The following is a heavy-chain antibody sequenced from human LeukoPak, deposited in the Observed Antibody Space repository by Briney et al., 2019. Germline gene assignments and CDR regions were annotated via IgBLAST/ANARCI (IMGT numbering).Heavy chain of an antibody. CDR3: ARDGYSSGWNDAFDI. V-gene: IGHV4-59*01. Sequence: SETLSLTCTVSGGSISSYYWSWIRQPPGKGLEWIGYIYYSGSTNYNPSLKSRVTISVDTSMNQFSLKLSSVTAADTAVYYCARDGYSSGWNDAFDIWGQGTMVTVSS. D-gene: IGHD6-19*01. J-gene: IGHJ3*02. CDR1: GGSISSYY. CDR2: IYYSGST.